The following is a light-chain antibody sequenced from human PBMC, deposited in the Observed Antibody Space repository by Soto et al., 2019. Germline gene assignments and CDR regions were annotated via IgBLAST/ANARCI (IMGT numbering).Light chain of an antibody. J-gene: IGKJ4*01. CDR1: QSISSSY. CDR3: QQYGSSPTT. V-gene: IGKV3-20*01. CDR2: GAS. Sequence: EFVLTQSPGTLSLSPGERATLSCRACQSISSSYLAWYQQKPGQAPRLLIYGASSRATGIPDRFSGSGSGTDFTLTISRLEPEEFAVYYCQQYGSSPTTVGGGTKVDIK.